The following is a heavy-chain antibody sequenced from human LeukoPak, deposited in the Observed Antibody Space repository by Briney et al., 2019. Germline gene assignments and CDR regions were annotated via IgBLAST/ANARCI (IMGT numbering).Heavy chain of an antibody. D-gene: IGHD3-16*01. Sequence: PSQTLSLTCTVSGGSISSGSYYWSWIRQPPGKGLEWIGYIYYSGSTNYNPSLKSRVTISVDTSKNQFSLKLSSVTAADTAVYYCARDSRSISVGGSVGWAFDIWGQGTMVTVSS. CDR1: GGSISSGSYY. CDR2: IYYSGST. V-gene: IGHV4-61*01. CDR3: ARDSRSISVGGSVGWAFDI. J-gene: IGHJ3*02.